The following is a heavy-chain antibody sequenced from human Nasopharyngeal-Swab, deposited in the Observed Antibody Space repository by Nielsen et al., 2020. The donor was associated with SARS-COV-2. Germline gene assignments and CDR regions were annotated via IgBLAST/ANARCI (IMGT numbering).Heavy chain of an antibody. CDR2: IYTSGST. V-gene: IGHV4-61*02. CDR3: ARTTLYGDYDKLDFDY. CDR1: GGSISSGSYY. J-gene: IGHJ4*02. D-gene: IGHD4-17*01. Sequence: SETLSLTCTVSGGSISSGSYYWSWIRQPAGKGLEWIGRIYTSGSTNYSPSLKSRVTISVDTSKNQFSLKLSSVTAADTAVYYCARTTLYGDYDKLDFDYWGQGTLVTVSS.